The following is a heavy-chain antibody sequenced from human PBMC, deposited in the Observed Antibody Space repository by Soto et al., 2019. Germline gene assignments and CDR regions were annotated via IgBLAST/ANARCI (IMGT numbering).Heavy chain of an antibody. V-gene: IGHV1-46*01. CDR3: ARSGGPGSYDL. CDR1: GYPLTRYF. Sequence: ASVKGSCKASGYPLTRYFMHWVRQAPGQGLEWMGIINPDGVSTTYAQKFQGRVTMTRDTSTSTVYMELSSLRSDDTAVYYCARSGGPGSYDLWGQGTLVTVSS. J-gene: IGHJ5*02. CDR2: INPDGVST. D-gene: IGHD3-10*01.